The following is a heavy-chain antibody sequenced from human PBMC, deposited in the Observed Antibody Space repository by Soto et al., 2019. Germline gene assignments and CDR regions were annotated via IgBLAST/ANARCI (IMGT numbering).Heavy chain of an antibody. CDR1: GGTFSNYA. D-gene: IGHD1-26*01. Sequence: QVQLVQSGAEVKKPGSSVKVSCKASGGTFSNYAISWVRQAPGQGPEGMGGIIPIFGTANYAQKFQGRVTITADRSTSTAYMEVRSLTSEDTAVYYCARGWETVGATTPFAYWGQGTLVSVSS. CDR3: ARGWETVGATTPFAY. CDR2: IIPIFGTA. V-gene: IGHV1-69*06. J-gene: IGHJ4*02.